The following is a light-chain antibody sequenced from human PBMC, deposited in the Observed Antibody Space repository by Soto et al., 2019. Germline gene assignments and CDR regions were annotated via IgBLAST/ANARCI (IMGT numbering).Light chain of an antibody. Sequence: IHRTQSPSTLSSSVGDRVTITCRASQSVSRWLAWYQQKPGKAPKLLIYDASTLESGVPSRFSGSGSGTEFTLTISSLQSEDFAVYYCQQYGSSGTFGQGTKVDTK. CDR2: DAS. CDR3: QQYGSSGT. J-gene: IGKJ1*01. CDR1: QSVSRW. V-gene: IGKV1-5*01.